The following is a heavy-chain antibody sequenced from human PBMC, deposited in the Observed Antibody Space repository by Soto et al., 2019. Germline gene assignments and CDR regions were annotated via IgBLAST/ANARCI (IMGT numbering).Heavy chain of an antibody. J-gene: IGHJ4*02. CDR3: AEDTYYYDSSGYYYVPRYFDY. V-gene: IGHV4-30-2*01. Sequence: SETLSLTCAVSGGSISSGGYSWSWIRQPPGKGLEWIGYMYHSGSTYYNPSLKSRVTISIDRSKNQFPLKLSSVTAADTAVYYCAEDTYYYDSSGYYYVPRYFDYWGQGTLVTVS. CDR1: GGSISSGGYS. D-gene: IGHD3-22*01. CDR2: MYHSGST.